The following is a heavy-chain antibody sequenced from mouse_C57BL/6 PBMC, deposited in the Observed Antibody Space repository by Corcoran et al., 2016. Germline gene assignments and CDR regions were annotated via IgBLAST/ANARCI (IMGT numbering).Heavy chain of an antibody. CDR1: GYTFTEYT. D-gene: IGHD1-1*01. CDR2: FYPGSGSI. Sequence: QVQLQQSGAELVKPGASVKLSCKASGYTFTEYTIHWVKQRSGQGLEWIGWFYPGSGSIKYNEKFKDKATLTADKSSSTVYMELSRLTSEDSAVYFCARHEGIYYGRSYAWFAYWGQGTLVTVSA. CDR3: ARHEGIYYGRSYAWFAY. V-gene: IGHV1-62-2*01. J-gene: IGHJ3*01.